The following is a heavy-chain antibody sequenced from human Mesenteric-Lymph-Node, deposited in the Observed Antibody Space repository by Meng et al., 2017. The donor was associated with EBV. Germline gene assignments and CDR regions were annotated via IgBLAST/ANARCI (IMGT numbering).Heavy chain of an antibody. CDR3: AGWSARLEY. D-gene: IGHD3-3*01. CDR1: GFSLSTRGVL. J-gene: IGHJ4*02. Sequence: QITLKESGPTLVKPTQTLTLTCTFSGFSLSTRGVLVGWIRQPPGQALEWLALVYWDDDKRYRPSLKSRLSITKNTSKNQVVLTMADMDPVDTGTYYCAGWSARLEYWGPGTLVTVSS. V-gene: IGHV2-5*02. CDR2: VYWDDDK.